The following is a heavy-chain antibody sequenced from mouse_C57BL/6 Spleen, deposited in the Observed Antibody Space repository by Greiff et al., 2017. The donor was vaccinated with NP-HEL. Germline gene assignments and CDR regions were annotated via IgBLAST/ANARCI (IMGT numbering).Heavy chain of an antibody. Sequence: VQGVESGPELVKPGASVKISCKASGYAFSSSWMNWVKQRPGKGLEWIGRIYPGDGDTNYNGKFKGKATLTADKSSSTAYMQLSSLTSEDSAVYFCARSELGRVDYWGQGTTLTVSS. D-gene: IGHD4-1*01. CDR1: GYAFSSSW. V-gene: IGHV1-82*01. J-gene: IGHJ2*01. CDR2: IYPGDGDT. CDR3: ARSELGRVDY.